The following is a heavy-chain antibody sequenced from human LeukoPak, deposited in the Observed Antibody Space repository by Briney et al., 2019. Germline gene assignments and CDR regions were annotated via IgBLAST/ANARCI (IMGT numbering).Heavy chain of an antibody. J-gene: IGHJ6*03. D-gene: IGHD3-3*01. Sequence: GGPLRLSCAASGFTLSSYGMHWFGQAPGRGLGWVAFIRYDGSNKYYADSVKGRFTISRDNSKNTLYLQMNSLRAEDTAVYYCAKPLPLRFLEWLDPMDVWGKGTTVTVSS. CDR1: GFTLSSYG. V-gene: IGHV3-30*02. CDR2: IRYDGSNK. CDR3: AKPLPLRFLEWLDPMDV.